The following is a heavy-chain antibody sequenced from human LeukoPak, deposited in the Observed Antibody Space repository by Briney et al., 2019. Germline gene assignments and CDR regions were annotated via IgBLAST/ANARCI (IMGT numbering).Heavy chain of an antibody. CDR1: GGSISSYY. CDR3: ARDIPGRYGSSSD. V-gene: IGHV4-59*12. J-gene: IGHJ4*02. CDR2: IYYSGST. Sequence: SETLSLTCTVSGGSISSYYWSWIRQPPGKGLEWIGYIYYSGSTNYNPSLKSRVTISVDTSKNQFSLKLSSVTAADTAVYYCARDIPGRYGSSSDWGQGTLVTVSS. D-gene: IGHD3-10*01.